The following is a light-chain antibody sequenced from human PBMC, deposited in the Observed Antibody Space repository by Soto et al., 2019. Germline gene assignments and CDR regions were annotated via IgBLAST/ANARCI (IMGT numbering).Light chain of an antibody. CDR2: GAS. V-gene: IGKV3-15*01. Sequence: EIVMTQSPATLSVSPGARAPLSCRASQSVSSNLAWYQQKPGQAPRLLIYGASTRATGIPAGFSGSGSGTDFTLTISRLEPEDFAVYYCQQYGSSPITFGQGTRLEIK. CDR1: QSVSSN. CDR3: QQYGSSPIT. J-gene: IGKJ5*01.